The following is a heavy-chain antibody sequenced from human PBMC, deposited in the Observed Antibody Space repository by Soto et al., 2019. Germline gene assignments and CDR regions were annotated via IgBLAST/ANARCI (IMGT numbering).Heavy chain of an antibody. CDR3: ARVGNSGSFDP. D-gene: IGHD4-4*01. J-gene: IGHJ5*02. CDR2: IYYSGST. V-gene: IGHV4-59*01. Sequence: SETLSLTCTVSGGSISSYYWSWIRQPPGKGLEWIGYIYYSGSTNYNPPLKSRVTISVDTSKNQFSLNLSPVTAADTAVYYCARVGNSGSFDPWGQGTLVTVSS. CDR1: GGSISSYY.